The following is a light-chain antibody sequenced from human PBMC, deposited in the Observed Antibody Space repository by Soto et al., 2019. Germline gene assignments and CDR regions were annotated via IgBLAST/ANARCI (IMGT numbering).Light chain of an antibody. V-gene: IGKV1-12*01. CDR3: LPADSFPHT. Sequence: DIQMTQSPSSVSASVGARVTITSRASPGISSWLAWYQQKPGKAPKLLIYAASSLQSGATSRFSGSGSGTDFTLTISSLQTEDFATDRCLPADSFPHTVGTGTKVEIK. CDR1: PGISSW. CDR2: AAS. J-gene: IGKJ2*01.